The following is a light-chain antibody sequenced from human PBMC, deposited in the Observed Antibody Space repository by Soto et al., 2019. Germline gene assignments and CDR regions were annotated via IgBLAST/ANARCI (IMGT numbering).Light chain of an antibody. Sequence: DIQMTQSPSSLSASIGDRVTITCRASQGIGNYLAWYQQKPGKVPKLLIYAASSLQSGVPSRFSGSGSGTDVTLTIRGLQPEDVATYYCQKDNGALWAFGQGTKVEVK. CDR1: QGIGNY. J-gene: IGKJ1*01. CDR2: AAS. CDR3: QKDNGALWA. V-gene: IGKV1-27*01.